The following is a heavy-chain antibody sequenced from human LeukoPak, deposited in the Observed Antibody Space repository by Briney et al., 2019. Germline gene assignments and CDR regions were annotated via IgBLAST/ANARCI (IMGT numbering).Heavy chain of an antibody. V-gene: IGHV3-23*01. J-gene: IGHJ4*02. D-gene: IGHD3-9*01. CDR2: ITGSGGNT. Sequence: GASLRLSCAASGFTFSNYAMSWVRQAPGTGLEWVSAITGSGGNTYYANSVKGRFTISRDNSKNTVFLQMNSLRAEDTAVYYCAKWGDYDVLTGYYVSDYWGQGTLVTVSS. CDR3: AKWGDYDVLTGYYVSDY. CDR1: GFTFSNYA.